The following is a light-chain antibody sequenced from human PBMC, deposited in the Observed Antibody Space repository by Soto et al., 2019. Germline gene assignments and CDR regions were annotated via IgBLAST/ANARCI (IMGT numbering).Light chain of an antibody. CDR2: ATS. Sequence: DIQMTQSPSSLSASVGDRVTITCRAGQNIGSYLNWYQQKPGTAPKVLIYATSSLQPGVPSRFSGSGSGTDFTLTINGLQPEDFATYYCQQSHSSPPYTFGQGTKLDIK. J-gene: IGKJ2*01. V-gene: IGKV1-39*01. CDR1: QNIGSY. CDR3: QQSHSSPPYT.